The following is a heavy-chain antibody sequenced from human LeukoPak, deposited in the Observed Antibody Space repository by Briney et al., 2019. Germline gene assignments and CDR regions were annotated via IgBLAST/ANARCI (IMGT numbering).Heavy chain of an antibody. CDR2: IYYSGST. J-gene: IGHJ5*02. Sequence: PSETLSLTCTVSGGSISSGGYYWGWIRQHPGKGLEWIGYIYYSGSTYYNPSLKSRVTISVDTSKNQFSLKLSSVTAADTAVYYCARGRAGYCSSTSCHGPPFRRFDPWGQGTLVTVSS. CDR1: GGSISSGGYY. V-gene: IGHV4-31*03. CDR3: ARGRAGYCSSTSCHGPPFRRFDP. D-gene: IGHD2-2*01.